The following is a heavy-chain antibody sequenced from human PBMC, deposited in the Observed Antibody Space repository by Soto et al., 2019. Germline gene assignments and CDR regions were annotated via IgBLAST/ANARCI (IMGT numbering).Heavy chain of an antibody. D-gene: IGHD5-18*01. CDR1: GFSVSSNY. CDR3: ARRTQLWSPIDY. V-gene: IGHV3-66*01. CDR2: FYRDGGT. J-gene: IGHJ4*02. Sequence: EVQLVQSGGGLVQPGGSLRLSCAASGFSVSSNYMSWVRQAPGKGLEWVSVFYRDGGTFHVDSVKGRFTLSRDNSKNTVFLEMNRLRAEDTAVYFCARRTQLWSPIDYWGQGTLVTVSS.